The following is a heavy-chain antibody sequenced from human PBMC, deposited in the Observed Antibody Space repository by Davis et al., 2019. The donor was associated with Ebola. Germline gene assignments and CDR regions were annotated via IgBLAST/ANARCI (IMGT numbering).Heavy chain of an antibody. D-gene: IGHD6-6*01. CDR2: IIPIFGTA. CDR3: ARGPHSSSRREGYYYYYGMDV. Sequence: AASVKVSCKASGGTFSSYAISWVRQAPGQGLEWMGGIIPIFGTANYAQKFQGRVTITADKSTSTAYMELSSLRSEDTAVYYCARGPHSSSRREGYYYYYGMDVRGQGTTVTVSS. V-gene: IGHV1-69*06. J-gene: IGHJ6*02. CDR1: GGTFSSYA.